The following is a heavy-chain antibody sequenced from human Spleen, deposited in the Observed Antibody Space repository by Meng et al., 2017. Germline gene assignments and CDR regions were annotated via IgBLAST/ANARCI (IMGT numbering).Heavy chain of an antibody. J-gene: IGHJ4*02. V-gene: IGHV1-2*06. Sequence: ASVKVSCKPSGYNFPDYYIHWVRRAPGQGLEWMGRIDPGTGGTQYAQNFQGRVTMTRDTSISTTYMELSRLRSDDTAVYYCVRDEDISAAGKLFGDYWGQGTLVTVSS. CDR3: VRDEDISAAGKLFGDY. CDR1: GYNFPDYY. D-gene: IGHD6-13*01. CDR2: IDPGTGGT.